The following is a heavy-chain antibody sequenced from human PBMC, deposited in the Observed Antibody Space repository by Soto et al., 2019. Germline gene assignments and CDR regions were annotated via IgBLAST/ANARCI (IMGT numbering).Heavy chain of an antibody. CDR2: IIPIFGTA. D-gene: IGHD2-15*01. J-gene: IGHJ5*01. CDR1: GGTFNSYA. CDR3: ASASGGYCSGGSCYSDWFES. Sequence: QVQLVQSGAEVKKPGSSVKVSCKASGGTFNSYAIIWVRQAPGQGLEWMGGIIPIFGTANYVQKFQGRVTITADESTNTAYLELSRLRSEDTAAYYCASASGGYCSGGSCYSDWFESWGQGTLVTVSS. V-gene: IGHV1-69*12.